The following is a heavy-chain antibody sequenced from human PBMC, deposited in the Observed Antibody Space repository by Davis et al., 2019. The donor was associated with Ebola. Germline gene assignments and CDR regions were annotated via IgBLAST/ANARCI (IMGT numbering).Heavy chain of an antibody. CDR3: AKDINTAMAPGPFDY. D-gene: IGHD5-18*01. V-gene: IGHV3-9*01. CDR1: GFTFDDYA. J-gene: IGHJ4*02. Sequence: PGGSLRLSCAASGFTFDDYAMHWVRQAPGKGLEWVSGISWNSGSIGYADSVKGRFTISRDNAKNSLYLQMNSLRTEDTALYYCAKDINTAMAPGPFDYWGQGTLVTVSS. CDR2: ISWNSGSI.